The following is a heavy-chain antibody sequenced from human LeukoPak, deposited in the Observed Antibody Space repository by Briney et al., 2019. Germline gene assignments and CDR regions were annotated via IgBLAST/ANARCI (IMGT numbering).Heavy chain of an antibody. V-gene: IGHV1-46*01. D-gene: IGHD1-7*01. CDR2: INPSGGRT. Sequence: APVKVSCKASGYTFTSYYMHWVRQAPGQGLEWMGLINPSGGRTTYTQKFQGRVTMTRDVSTSTVYMELSSLRSEDTAVYYCARGGMGMTGTTDFDYWGQGTLVTVSS. CDR1: GYTFTSYY. J-gene: IGHJ4*02. CDR3: ARGGMGMTGTTDFDY.